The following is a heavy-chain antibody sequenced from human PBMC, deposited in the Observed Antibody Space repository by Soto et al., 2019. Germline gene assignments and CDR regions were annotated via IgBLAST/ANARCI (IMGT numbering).Heavy chain of an antibody. D-gene: IGHD6-6*01. CDR3: ARVAAHYYYGMDV. J-gene: IGHJ6*02. Sequence: GGSLRLSCAASGFTFSSYSMNWVRQAPGKGLEWVSSISSSSSYIYYADSVKGRFTISRDNAKNSLYLQMNSLRAEDTAVYYCARVAAHYYYGMDVWGQGTTVTVSS. CDR1: GFTFSSYS. V-gene: IGHV3-21*01. CDR2: ISSSSSYI.